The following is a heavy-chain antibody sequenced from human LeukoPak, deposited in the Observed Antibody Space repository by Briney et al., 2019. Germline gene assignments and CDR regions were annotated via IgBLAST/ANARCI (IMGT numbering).Heavy chain of an antibody. CDR1: GGSFSGHF. CDR2: INHSGSA. D-gene: IGHD5-24*01. V-gene: IGHV4-34*01. J-gene: IGHJ4*02. Sequence: SQTLSLTCAVYGGSFSGHFCTWIRQPPGKRLEWIGEINHSGSANNNPSLRSRVTVSVDTSKNQFSLRLTSVTAADTAVYYCARGWGMATTNWGYWSQGTLVTVSS. CDR3: ARGWGMATTNWGY.